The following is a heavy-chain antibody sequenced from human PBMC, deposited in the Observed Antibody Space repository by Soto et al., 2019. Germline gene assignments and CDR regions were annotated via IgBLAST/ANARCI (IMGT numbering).Heavy chain of an antibody. D-gene: IGHD6-13*01. CDR1: GDSISSYY. J-gene: IGHJ4*02. V-gene: IGHV4-59*13. CDR3: ARGAIAAQAFDS. Sequence: SESLSLTCTVSGDSISSYYWSWIRQPPGKELEWIGYIYYSGSTNYNPSLKSRVTISADTSKNQFSLKLRSVTAADTAVYYCARGAIAAQAFDSWGQGTLVTVSS. CDR2: IYYSGST.